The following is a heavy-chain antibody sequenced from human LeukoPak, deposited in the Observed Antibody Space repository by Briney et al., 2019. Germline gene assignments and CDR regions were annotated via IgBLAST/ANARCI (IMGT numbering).Heavy chain of an antibody. CDR3: ARHVFRVITFDY. CDR2: IYYSGST. CDR1: GGSISSSSYY. D-gene: IGHD3-10*01. J-gene: IGHJ4*02. V-gene: IGHV4-39*01. Sequence: PSETLSLTCTVSGGSISSSSYYWGWIRQPPGKGLEWIGSIYYSGSTYYNPSLKSRVTISVDTSKNQFSLKLSSVTAADTAVYYCARHVFRVITFDYWGQGTLVTVSS.